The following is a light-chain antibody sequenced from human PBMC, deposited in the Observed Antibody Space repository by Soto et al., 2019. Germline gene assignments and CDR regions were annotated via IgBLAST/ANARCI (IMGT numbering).Light chain of an antibody. CDR3: LSGDEHMGV. V-gene: IGLV3-22*01. CDR2: ENR. Sequence: SYALTQLPAVSVSPGQTARITCSGDVRGENYADWYQKKTGQAPALVIYENRERYLGIPARFSGSTSGNTTTLTISRVLTEDEADYYCLSGDEHMGVFGTGPKVTVL. J-gene: IGLJ1*01. CDR1: VRGENY.